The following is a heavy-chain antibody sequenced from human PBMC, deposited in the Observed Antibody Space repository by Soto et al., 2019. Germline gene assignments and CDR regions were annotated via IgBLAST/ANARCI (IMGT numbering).Heavy chain of an antibody. CDR3: ARSPSRMAAETQLDP. CDR2: INGGAGDT. D-gene: IGHD6-6*01. V-gene: IGHV1-3*01. J-gene: IGHJ5*02. CDR1: GYTFTSYA. Sequence: QVQLVQSGAEVRKPGASVKISCKASGYTFTSYAIHWLRQAPGQRLEWMGWINGGAGDTRYSVNFQGRVTFTRDTAATTAFMDLSSLSSADTATYYCARSPSRMAAETQLDPWGQGTLVTVSS.